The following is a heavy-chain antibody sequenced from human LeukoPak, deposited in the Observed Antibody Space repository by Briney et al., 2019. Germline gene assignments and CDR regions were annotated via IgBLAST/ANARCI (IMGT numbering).Heavy chain of an antibody. CDR3: ASAAVAGVRYYFDY. CDR2: ISGSGGST. CDR1: GFTFNNYA. D-gene: IGHD6-19*01. V-gene: IGHV3-23*01. J-gene: IGHJ4*02. Sequence: PGGSLRLSCAASGFTFNNYAMSWVRQAPGKGLEWVSAISGSGGSTYYADSVKGRFTISRDNSKNTLYLQMNSLRAEDTAVYYCASAAVAGVRYYFDYWGQGTLVTVSS.